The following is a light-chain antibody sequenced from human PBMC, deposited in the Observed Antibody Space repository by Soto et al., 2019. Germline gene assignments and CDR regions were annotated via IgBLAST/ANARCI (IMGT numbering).Light chain of an antibody. V-gene: IGLV7-46*01. CDR1: TGAVTSGRY. CDR2: DTS. J-gene: IGLJ3*02. CDR3: LVAYSGAWV. Sequence: QAVVTQEPSLTVSPGGTVTLTCGSSTGAVTSGRYPYWFQQKPCQAPKTLIYDTSNKHSWTPARFSGSLLGGKAALTLSGAQPEDEADYYCLVAYSGAWVFGGGTKLTVL.